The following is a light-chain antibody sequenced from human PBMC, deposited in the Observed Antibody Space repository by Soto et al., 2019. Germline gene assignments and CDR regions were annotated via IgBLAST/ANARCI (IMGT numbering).Light chain of an antibody. J-gene: IGLJ1*01. CDR2: EVN. Sequence: QSALTQPASVSGSPRQSITISCTGASSDVGSYTYVSWYQQHPGKAPKLMIYEVNNRPSGVSNRFSGSKSGTSATLGITGFQTGDEADYYCGSWDSSLSAYVFGTGTKVTVL. CDR3: GSWDSSLSAYV. CDR1: SSDVGSYTY. V-gene: IGLV2-14*01.